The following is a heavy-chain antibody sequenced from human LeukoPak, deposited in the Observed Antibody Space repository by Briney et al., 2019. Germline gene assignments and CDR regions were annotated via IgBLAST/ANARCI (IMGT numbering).Heavy chain of an antibody. CDR3: ARRSLVRTVGYYYGTDV. CDR1: GGSISSDY. V-gene: IGHV4-59*08. J-gene: IGHJ6*02. Sequence: SETLSLTCTVSGGSISSDYWSWIRQPPGKGLEWIGYIYYSGNTNYNPSLKSRATISVDTSKKQFSLKLSSVTAADTAVYYCARRSLVRTVGYYYGTDVWGQGTTVTVSS. CDR2: IYYSGNT. D-gene: IGHD1-26*01.